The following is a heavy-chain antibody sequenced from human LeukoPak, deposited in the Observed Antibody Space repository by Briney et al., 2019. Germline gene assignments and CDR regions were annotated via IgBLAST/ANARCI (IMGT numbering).Heavy chain of an antibody. CDR1: GYTFTSYG. CDR2: ISAYNGNT. D-gene: IGHD3-10*01. J-gene: IGHJ3*02. V-gene: IGHV1-18*01. Sequence: GASVKVSCKASGYTFTSYGIHWVRQAPGQGLEWMGWISAYNGNTNYAQKLQGRVTMTTDTSTSTAYMELRSLRSDDTAVYYCAREKPRLWFGEPSRDAFDIWGQGTMVTVSS. CDR3: AREKPRLWFGEPSRDAFDI.